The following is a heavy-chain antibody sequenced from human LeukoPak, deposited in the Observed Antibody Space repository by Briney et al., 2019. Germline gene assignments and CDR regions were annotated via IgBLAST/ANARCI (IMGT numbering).Heavy chain of an antibody. CDR2: ISWNSGSI. J-gene: IGHJ4*02. CDR3: AKGGRRQWGNFDS. D-gene: IGHD6-19*01. V-gene: IGHV3-9*01. Sequence: GGSLRLSCAASGFTFDDYAMHWVRQAPGKGLEWVSGISWNSGSIGYADSVKGRFTISRDNAKNSLYMQMNSLRAEDTAFYYCAKGGRRQWGNFDSWGQGILVAVSS. CDR1: GFTFDDYA.